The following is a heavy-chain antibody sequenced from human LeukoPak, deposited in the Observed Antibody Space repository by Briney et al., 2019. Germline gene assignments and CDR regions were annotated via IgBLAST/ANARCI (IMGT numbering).Heavy chain of an antibody. Sequence: GGSLRLSCAASGFTFGSYGMHWVRQAPGKVLEWVSGISWNSGSIGYADSVKGRFTISRDNAKNSLYLQMNSLRAEDTALYYCAKDLAAAAAFDYWGQGTLVTVSS. D-gene: IGHD6-13*01. V-gene: IGHV3-9*01. CDR1: GFTFGSYG. CDR3: AKDLAAAAAFDY. CDR2: ISWNSGSI. J-gene: IGHJ4*02.